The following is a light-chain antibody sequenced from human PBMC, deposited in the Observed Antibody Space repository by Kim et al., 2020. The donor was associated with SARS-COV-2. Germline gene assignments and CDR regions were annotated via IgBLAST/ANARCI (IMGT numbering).Light chain of an antibody. V-gene: IGKV1-39*01. CDR1: QNIKNY. CDR3: QQSYSTPYT. J-gene: IGKJ2*01. CDR2: AAS. Sequence: DIQMTQSPPSLSASVGDRVTITCRASQNIKNYINWFQQRPGKAPKLLIYAASTLQSGVPSRFSGSGSGTDFTLTISSLQPEESATYYCQQSYSTPYTFGQGTKLEI.